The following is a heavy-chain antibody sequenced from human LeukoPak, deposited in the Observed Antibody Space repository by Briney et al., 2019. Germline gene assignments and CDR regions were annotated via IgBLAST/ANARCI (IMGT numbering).Heavy chain of an antibody. CDR3: ARGHTIPTNYFDY. D-gene: IGHD3-9*01. Sequence: SQTLSLTCTVSGGSISSGGYYWSWLRQHPGKGLEWLGYIYYSGSTYYNPSLKSRVTISVDTSKNQFSLKLSSVTAADTAVYYCARGHTIPTNYFDYWGQGTLVTVSS. V-gene: IGHV4-31*03. CDR1: GGSISSGGYY. CDR2: IYYSGST. J-gene: IGHJ4*02.